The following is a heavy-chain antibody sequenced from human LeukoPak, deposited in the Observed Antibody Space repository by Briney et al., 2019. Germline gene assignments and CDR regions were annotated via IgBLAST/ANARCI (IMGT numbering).Heavy chain of an antibody. D-gene: IGHD5-12*01. Sequence: SETLSLTCTVSGGSISSSSYYWGWIRQPPGKGLEWIGSMYSSGSTYYNPSLKGRVNISVDTSKNQFSLKLSSVTAADRAVYYCARSGSGYLRYYFDYWGQGTLVTVSS. CDR1: GGSISSSSYY. CDR2: MYSSGST. CDR3: ARSGSGYLRYYFDY. J-gene: IGHJ4*02. V-gene: IGHV4-39*07.